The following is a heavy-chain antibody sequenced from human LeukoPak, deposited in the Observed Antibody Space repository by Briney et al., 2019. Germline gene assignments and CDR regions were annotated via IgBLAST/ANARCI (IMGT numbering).Heavy chain of an antibody. J-gene: IGHJ4*02. CDR3: ARPPGTTVTTVFVY. CDR2: ISGSGGST. V-gene: IGHV3-23*01. D-gene: IGHD4-17*01. Sequence: GGSLRLSCAASGFTFSSYAMGWVRQAPGKGLEWVPAISGSGGSTYTADAAKGRFTISRENSKNTMYLQMNSLRAEDTAVDYCARPPGTTVTTVFVYWGQGTLVTVSS. CDR1: GFTFSSYA.